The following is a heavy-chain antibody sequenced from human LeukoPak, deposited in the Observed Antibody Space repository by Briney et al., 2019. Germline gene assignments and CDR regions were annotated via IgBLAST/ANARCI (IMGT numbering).Heavy chain of an antibody. D-gene: IGHD3-3*01. J-gene: IGHJ6*03. V-gene: IGHV4-4*09. CDR1: GGSISSYY. CDR3: GRLGAGYDSWSGYYSGYYYCCMDV. CDR2: IYTSGST. Sequence: SETLSLTCTVSGGSISSYYWSWIRQPPGKGLEWIGYIYTSGSTNYNPSLKSRVTISVDTSKNQFSLKLSSVTAADTAVYYCGRLGAGYDSWSGYYSGYYYCCMDVWGKGTTVTVSS.